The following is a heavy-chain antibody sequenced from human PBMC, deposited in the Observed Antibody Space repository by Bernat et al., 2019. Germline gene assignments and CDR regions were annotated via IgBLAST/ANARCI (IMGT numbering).Heavy chain of an antibody. CDR2: IYYSGST. CDR1: GGSIRSSSYY. J-gene: IGHJ4*02. V-gene: IGHV4-39*01. CDR3: ATGSPAADY. D-gene: IGHD2-2*01. Sequence: QLQLQESGPGLVKPSETLSLTCTVSGGSIRSSSYYWGWIHQPPGKGLEWIGSIYYSGSTYYNPSLKSRVTISVDTSKNQFSLKLTSVTAADTAVYYCATGSPAADYWGQGTLVTVSS.